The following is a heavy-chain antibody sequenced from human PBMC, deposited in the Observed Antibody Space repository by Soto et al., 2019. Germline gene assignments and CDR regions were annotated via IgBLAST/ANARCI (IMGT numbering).Heavy chain of an antibody. CDR3: ARKDFWSGPLFD. CDR1: GGTFSSYA. J-gene: IGHJ4*02. V-gene: IGHV1-69*01. CDR2: IIPIFGTA. D-gene: IGHD3-3*01. Sequence: QVQLVQSGAEVKKPGSSVKVSCRASGGTFSSYAISGVRQAPGQGLEWMGGIIPIFGTANYAQKFQGRVTITADESTSTAYMELSSLRSEDTAVYYCARKDFWSGPLFDWGQGTLVTVSS.